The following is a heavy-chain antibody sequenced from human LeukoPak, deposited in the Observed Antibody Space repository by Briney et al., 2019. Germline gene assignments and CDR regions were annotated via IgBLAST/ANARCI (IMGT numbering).Heavy chain of an antibody. Sequence: ASVKVSCKASGYTFTSYGISWVRQAPGQGLEWMGWISAYNGNTNYAQKLQGRVTMTTDTSTSTAYMELRSLRSDDTAVYYCARDGKVIWFRETCLYYYGMAVGGQATTDTV. CDR3: ARDGKVIWFRETCLYYYGMAV. CDR1: GYTFTSYG. J-gene: IGHJ6*02. D-gene: IGHD3-10*01. CDR2: ISAYNGNT. V-gene: IGHV1-18*01.